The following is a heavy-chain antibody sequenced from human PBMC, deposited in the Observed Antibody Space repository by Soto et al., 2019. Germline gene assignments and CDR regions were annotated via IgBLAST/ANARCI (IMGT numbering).Heavy chain of an antibody. J-gene: IGHJ6*02. D-gene: IGHD3-22*01. CDR2: INHSGST. CDR1: GGSFSGYY. CDR3: ARTYYYDSSGYYYAHYYYYYGMDV. Sequence: SETLSLTCAVYGGSFSGYYWSWIRQPPGKGLEWIGEINHSGSTNYNPSLKSRVTISVDTSKNQFSLKLSSVTAADTAVYYCARTYYYDSSGYYYAHYYYYYGMDVWGQGTTVTVSS. V-gene: IGHV4-34*01.